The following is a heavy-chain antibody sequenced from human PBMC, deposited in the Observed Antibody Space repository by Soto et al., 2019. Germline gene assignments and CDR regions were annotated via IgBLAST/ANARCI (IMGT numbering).Heavy chain of an antibody. V-gene: IGHV3-33*01. D-gene: IGHD2-15*01. CDR1: GFTFSSYG. Sequence: QVQLVESGGGVVQPGRSLRLSCAASGFTFSSYGMHWVRQAPGKGLEWVAVIWYDGSNKYYADSVKGRFTISRDNSKNTRYLQMNSLRAEDTAVYYGARERPGYCSGGSGYSDYFDYWGQGTLVTVSS. CDR3: ARERPGYCSGGSGYSDYFDY. CDR2: IWYDGSNK. J-gene: IGHJ4*02.